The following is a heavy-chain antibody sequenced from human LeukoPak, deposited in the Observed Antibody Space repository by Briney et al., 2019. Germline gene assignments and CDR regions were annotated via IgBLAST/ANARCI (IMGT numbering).Heavy chain of an antibody. D-gene: IGHD3-10*01. Sequence: SETLSLTCTVSGGSISSGGYYWSWLRQHPGKGLEWIVYIYYSGSTYYNPSLKSRVTISVDTSKNQFSLKLSSVTAADTAVYYCAREPAGGSGSYRGYFDYWGQGTLVTVSS. V-gene: IGHV4-31*03. J-gene: IGHJ4*02. CDR1: GGSISSGGYY. CDR3: AREPAGGSGSYRGYFDY. CDR2: IYYSGST.